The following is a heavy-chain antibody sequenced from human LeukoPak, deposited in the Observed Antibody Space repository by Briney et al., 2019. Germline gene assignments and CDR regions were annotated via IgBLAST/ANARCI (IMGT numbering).Heavy chain of an antibody. J-gene: IGHJ4*02. V-gene: IGHV3-23*01. CDR2: ISGSGGST. D-gene: IGHD3-22*01. Sequence: GGSLRLSCAASGFTFSSYAMSWVRQAPGKGLEWVSTISGSGGSTYYSDSVKGRFTISRDNSKNTLYLQMNSLRAEDTAAYYCAKSDYYDSSGYNLWGQGTLVTVSS. CDR3: AKSDYYDSSGYNL. CDR1: GFTFSSYA.